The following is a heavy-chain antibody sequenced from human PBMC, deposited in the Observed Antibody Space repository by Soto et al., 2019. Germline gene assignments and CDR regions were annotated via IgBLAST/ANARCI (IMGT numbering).Heavy chain of an antibody. CDR3: ARLSGADPHYYYGMDV. J-gene: IGHJ6*02. Sequence: EVQVLESGGGLVQPGGSLRLSCAASGFSFDTYGMTWVRQAPGKGPQWVSAISGTGANTYYVDSVKGRFTISRDNSKNALYLQMNGLRAEDTAIYYCARLSGADPHYYYGMDVWGQGTTVTFSS. V-gene: IGHV3-23*01. D-gene: IGHD2-8*01. CDR1: GFSFDTYG. CDR2: ISGTGANT.